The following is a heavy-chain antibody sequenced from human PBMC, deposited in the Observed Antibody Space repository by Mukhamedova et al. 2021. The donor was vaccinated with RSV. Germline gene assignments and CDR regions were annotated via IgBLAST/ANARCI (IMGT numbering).Heavy chain of an antibody. V-gene: IGHV1-2*02. CDR2: INPNSGGT. Sequence: MHWVRQAPGQGLEWMGWINPNSGGTNYAQKFQGRVTMTRDTSISTAYMELSRLRSDDTAVYYCARGNGYKPWLPFDYWGQGTLVT. J-gene: IGHJ4*02. CDR3: ARGNGYKPWLPFDY. D-gene: IGHD5-24*01.